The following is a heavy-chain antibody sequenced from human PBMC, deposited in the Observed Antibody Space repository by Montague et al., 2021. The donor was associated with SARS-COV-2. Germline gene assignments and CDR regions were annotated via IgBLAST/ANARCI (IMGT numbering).Heavy chain of an antibody. D-gene: IGHD5-18*01. Sequence: TLSLTCTVSGGSISRGYYYWSWIRLPAGKVLEWIGRIYRGGGPNYNPSLDSRVVFSVDTSRNQFSMKMTSMTAADTAMYYCARGVDTGVVTVTGGFDSWGQGTLVIVSS. V-gene: IGHV4-61*02. J-gene: IGHJ4*02. CDR1: GGSISRGYYY. CDR3: ARGVDTGVVTVTGGFDS. CDR2: IYRGGGP.